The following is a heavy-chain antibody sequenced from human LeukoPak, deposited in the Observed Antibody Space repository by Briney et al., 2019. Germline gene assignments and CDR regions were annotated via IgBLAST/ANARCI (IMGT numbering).Heavy chain of an antibody. CDR2: IYYSGST. CDR1: GGSFSGYY. CDR3: ARRELGIIDY. J-gene: IGHJ4*02. V-gene: IGHV4-34*01. D-gene: IGHD3-16*01. Sequence: PSETLSLTCAVYGGSFSGYYWSWIRQPPGKGLEWIGSIYYSGSTYYNPSLKSRVTISVDTSKNQFSLKLSSVTAADTAVYYCARRELGIIDYWGQGTLVTVSS.